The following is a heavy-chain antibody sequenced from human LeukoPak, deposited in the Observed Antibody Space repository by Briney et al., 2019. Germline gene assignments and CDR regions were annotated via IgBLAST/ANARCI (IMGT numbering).Heavy chain of an antibody. J-gene: IGHJ3*02. D-gene: IGHD5-12*01. CDR1: GFTFTSSA. Sequence: AASVKVSCKASGFTFTSSAVQWVRQARGQRLEWIGWIVVGSGNTNYAQKFQERVTITRDMSTSTAYMELSSLRSEDTAVYYCSADGSGKGSFYIWGQGTMVTVSS. V-gene: IGHV1-58*01. CDR2: IVVGSGNT. CDR3: SADGSGKGSFYI.